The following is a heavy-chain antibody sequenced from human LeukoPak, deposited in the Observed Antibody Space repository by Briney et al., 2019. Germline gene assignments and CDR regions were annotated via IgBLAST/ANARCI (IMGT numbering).Heavy chain of an antibody. CDR1: GYTFTSYD. CDR3: AKGLGGLYYDSSGYPEYYFDY. CDR2: MNPNSGNT. V-gene: IGHV1-8*01. Sequence: GASVKVSCKASGYTFTSYDINWVRQATGQGLEWMGWMNPNSGNTGYAQKFQGRVTMTRNTSISTAYMELRSLRSDDTAVYYCAKGLGGLYYDSSGYPEYYFDYWGQGTLVTVSS. J-gene: IGHJ4*02. D-gene: IGHD3-22*01.